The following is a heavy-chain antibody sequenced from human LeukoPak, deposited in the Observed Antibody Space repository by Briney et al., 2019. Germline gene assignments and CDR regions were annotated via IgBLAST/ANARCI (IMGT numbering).Heavy chain of an antibody. V-gene: IGHV1-8*01. CDR2: MNPNSGNT. D-gene: IGHD5-24*01. CDR3: ARGGIQRWLQSKWGFDP. Sequence: ASVKVSCKASGYTFTSYDINWVRQATGQGLEWMGWMNPNSGNTGYAQKFQGRVTMTRNTSISTAYMELSSLRSEDTAVYYCARGGIQRWLQSKWGFDPWGQGTLVTVSS. J-gene: IGHJ5*02. CDR1: GYTFTSYD.